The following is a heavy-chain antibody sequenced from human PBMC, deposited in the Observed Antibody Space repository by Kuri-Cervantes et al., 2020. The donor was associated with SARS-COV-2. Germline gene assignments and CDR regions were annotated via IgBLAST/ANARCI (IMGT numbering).Heavy chain of an antibody. CDR3: ARVESSAVEYFDL. V-gene: IGHV3-9*01. D-gene: IGHD6-19*01. Sequence: SLKISCAASGFTFDDYAMHWVRQAPGKGLEWVSGISWNSGSIGYADSVKGRFTISRDNAKNSLYLQMNSLRAEDTAVYYCARVESSAVEYFDLWGRGTLVTVSS. CDR2: ISWNSGSI. CDR1: GFTFDDYA. J-gene: IGHJ2*01.